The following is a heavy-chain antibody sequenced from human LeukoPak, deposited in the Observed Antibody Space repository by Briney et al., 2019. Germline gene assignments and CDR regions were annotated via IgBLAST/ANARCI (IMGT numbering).Heavy chain of an antibody. D-gene: IGHD2-2*01. J-gene: IGHJ4*02. V-gene: IGHV1-18*01. CDR1: GYTFSNFG. CDR2: ISGNNDNP. CDR3: ARDGTSTDDY. Sequence: ASVKVSCKASGYTFSNFGISWVRQAPGRGLEWMGWISGNNDNPNYGQNFQGRFTVTSDSSTSTAYMELRNLRSDDTAVYYCARDGTSTDDYWGQGTLVTVSS.